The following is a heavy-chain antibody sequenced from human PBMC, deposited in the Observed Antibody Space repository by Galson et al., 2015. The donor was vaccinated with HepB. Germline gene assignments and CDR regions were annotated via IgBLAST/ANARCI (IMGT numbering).Heavy chain of an antibody. CDR2: ISSSSSYT. CDR3: ASGPITFGGAFDI. D-gene: IGHD3-16*01. Sequence: SLRLSCAASGFTFSDYHMSWIRQAPGKGLEWVSYISSSSSYTNYADSVKGRFTISRDNAKNSLYLQMNSLRAEDTAVYYCASGPITFGGAFDIWGQGTMVTVSS. V-gene: IGHV3-11*06. J-gene: IGHJ3*02. CDR1: GFTFSDYH.